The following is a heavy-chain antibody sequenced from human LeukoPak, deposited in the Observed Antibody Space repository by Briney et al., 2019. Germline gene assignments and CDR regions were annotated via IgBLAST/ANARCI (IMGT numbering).Heavy chain of an antibody. CDR3: ARDRGSREDGMDV. CDR1: GGTFSSYA. Sequence: ASVKVSCKASGGTFSSYAISWVRQAPGQGLEWMGGIIPIFGTANYAQKFQGRVTITADESTSTAYMELSSLRSEDTAVYNCARDRGSREDGMDVWGQGTTVTVSS. J-gene: IGHJ6*02. V-gene: IGHV1-69*13. D-gene: IGHD1-26*01. CDR2: IIPIFGTA.